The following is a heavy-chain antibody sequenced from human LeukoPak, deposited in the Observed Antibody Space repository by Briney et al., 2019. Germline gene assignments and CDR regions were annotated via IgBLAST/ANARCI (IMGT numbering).Heavy chain of an antibody. D-gene: IGHD6-13*01. V-gene: IGHV1-2*02. CDR2: INPNSGGT. Sequence: ASVKVSCKASGYTFTGYYMHWVRQAPGQGLEWMGWINPNSGGTNYAQKFQGRVTMTRDTSISTAYMELSRLRSDDTAVYYCASSSWSTPYSYYYYGMDVWGQGTTVTVPS. CDR1: GYTFTGYY. J-gene: IGHJ6*02. CDR3: ASSSWSTPYSYYYYGMDV.